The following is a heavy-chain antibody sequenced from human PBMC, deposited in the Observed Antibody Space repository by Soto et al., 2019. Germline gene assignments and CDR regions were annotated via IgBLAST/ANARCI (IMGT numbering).Heavy chain of an antibody. CDR2: IFWDDDK. V-gene: IGHV2-5*02. CDR1: GFSLSTRGVR. D-gene: IGHD3-22*01. Sequence: QITLKETGPTLVKPTQTLTLTCTFSGFSLSTRGVRVGWIRQPPGKALEWLALIFWDDDKRYSPSLRSRLTITKDTSKNQVVLTMTNMDPVDTATYYCAHSGIHYDSSGYLYRNRDYWGQGTLVTVSS. J-gene: IGHJ4*02. CDR3: AHSGIHYDSSGYLYRNRDY.